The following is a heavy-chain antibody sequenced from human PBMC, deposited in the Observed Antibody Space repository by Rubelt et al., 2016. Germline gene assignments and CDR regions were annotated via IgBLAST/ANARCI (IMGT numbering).Heavy chain of an antibody. D-gene: IGHD2-15*01. CDR1: GFTFTGYS. Sequence: EVQLVESGGGLVQPGGSLRLSCAASGFTFTGYSMDWVRQAPGKGLEWVSYISGSSGTIYYADSVKGRFTISRDNAKNSLYLQTNSLRAEDTAVYYCAKSWWQQFEAHWGQGTLVTVSS. CDR2: ISGSSGTI. J-gene: IGHJ4*02. V-gene: IGHV3-48*04. CDR3: AKSWWQQFEAH.